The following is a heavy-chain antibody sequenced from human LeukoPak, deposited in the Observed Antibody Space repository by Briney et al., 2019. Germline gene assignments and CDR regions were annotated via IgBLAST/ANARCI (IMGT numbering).Heavy chain of an antibody. Sequence: GESLKISCKGSGYSFTSYWIGWVRQMPGKGLEWMGIIHPGDSDTRYSPSFQGQVTISADKSISTAYLQSSSLKASDTAMYYCARRPNWPYYFDYWGQATLVTVSS. D-gene: IGHD7-27*01. CDR1: GYSFTSYW. V-gene: IGHV5-51*01. CDR3: ARRPNWPYYFDY. CDR2: IHPGDSDT. J-gene: IGHJ4*02.